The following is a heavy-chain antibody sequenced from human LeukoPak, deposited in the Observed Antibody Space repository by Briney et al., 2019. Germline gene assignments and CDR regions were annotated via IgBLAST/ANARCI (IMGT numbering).Heavy chain of an antibody. J-gene: IGHJ6*02. V-gene: IGHV3-23*01. Sequence: GGSLRLSCAASGFTFSSYAMSWVRQAPGKGLEWVSAINSAGSTYYGDSVRGRFTISRDNSKNTLYLQMNSLRAEDTAVYYCAKGHSGYCSSTSCYRAEDYYYGMDVWGQGTTVTVSS. CDR2: INSAGST. D-gene: IGHD2-2*01. CDR1: GFTFSSYA. CDR3: AKGHSGYCSSTSCYRAEDYYYGMDV.